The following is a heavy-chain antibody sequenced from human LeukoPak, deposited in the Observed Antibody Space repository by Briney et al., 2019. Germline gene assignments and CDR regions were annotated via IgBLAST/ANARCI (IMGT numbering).Heavy chain of an antibody. D-gene: IGHD1-14*01. V-gene: IGHV3-21*01. Sequence: TGGSLRLSCAASGFTFSSYSMNWVRQAPGKGLEWVSSISSSSSYIYYADSVKGRFTISRDNAKNSLYLQMNSLRAEDTAVYYCAKDPGIRNYYYMDVWGKGTTVTVSS. CDR2: ISSSSSYI. CDR1: GFTFSSYS. J-gene: IGHJ6*03. CDR3: AKDPGIRNYYYMDV.